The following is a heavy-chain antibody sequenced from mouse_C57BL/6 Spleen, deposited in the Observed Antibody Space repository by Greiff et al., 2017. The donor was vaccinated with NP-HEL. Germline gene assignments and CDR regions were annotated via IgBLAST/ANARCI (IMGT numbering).Heavy chain of an antibody. CDR1: GFTFSDAW. V-gene: IGHV6-6*01. CDR3: TRTHELVYYAMDY. J-gene: IGHJ4*01. Sequence: EVQLVESGGGLVQPGGSMKLSCAASGFTFSDAWMDWVRQSPEKGLEWVAEIRNKANNHATYYAESVKGRFTISRDDSKSSVYLQMNSLRAEDTGIYYCTRTHELVYYAMDYWGQGTSVTVSS. CDR2: IRNKANNHAT.